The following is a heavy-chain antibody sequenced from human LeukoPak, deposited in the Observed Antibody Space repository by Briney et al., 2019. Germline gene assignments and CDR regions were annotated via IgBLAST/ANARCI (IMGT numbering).Heavy chain of an antibody. D-gene: IGHD1-7*01. J-gene: IGHJ4*02. CDR1: GFTFSSYA. CDR2: IYSGGST. Sequence: GGSLRLSCAASGFTFSSYAMSWVRQAPGKGLEWVSVIYSGGSTFYADSVKGRFTISRDSSKNTLYLQMNNLRAEDTAVYYCARSYNWNYYMDCWGQGALVTVSS. V-gene: IGHV3-53*01. CDR3: ARSYNWNYYMDC.